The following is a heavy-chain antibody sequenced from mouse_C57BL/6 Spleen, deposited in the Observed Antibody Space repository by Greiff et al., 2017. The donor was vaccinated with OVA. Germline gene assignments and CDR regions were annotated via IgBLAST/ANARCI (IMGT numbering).Heavy chain of an antibody. J-gene: IGHJ3*01. V-gene: IGHV1-42*01. CDR1: GYSFTGYY. Sequence: VQLKESGPELVKPGASVKISCKASGYSFTGYYMNWVKQSPEKSLEWIGEINPSTGGTTYNQKFKAKATLTVDKSSSTAYMQLKSLTSEDSAVYYCARSHYYGSRWFAYWGQGTLVTVSA. CDR3: ARSHYYGSRWFAY. CDR2: INPSTGGT. D-gene: IGHD1-1*01.